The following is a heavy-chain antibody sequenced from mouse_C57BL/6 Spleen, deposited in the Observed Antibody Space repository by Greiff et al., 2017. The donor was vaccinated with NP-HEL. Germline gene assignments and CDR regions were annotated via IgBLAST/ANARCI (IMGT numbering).Heavy chain of an antibody. Sequence: ESGPGLVKPSQSLSLTCSVTGYSITSGYYWNWIRQFPGNKLEWMGYISYDGSNNYNPSLKNRISITRDTSKNQFFLKLNSVTTEDTATYYCARFYSNRYWYFDVWGTGTTVTVSS. V-gene: IGHV3-6*01. CDR1: GYSITSGYY. CDR2: ISYDGSN. D-gene: IGHD2-5*01. CDR3: ARFYSNRYWYFDV. J-gene: IGHJ1*03.